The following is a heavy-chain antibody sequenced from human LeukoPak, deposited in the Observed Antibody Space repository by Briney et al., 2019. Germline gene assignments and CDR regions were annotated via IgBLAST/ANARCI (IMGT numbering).Heavy chain of an antibody. J-gene: IGHJ6*02. Sequence: KPSETLSLTCTVSGGSISSSSYYWGWIRQPPGKGLEWIGYIYYSGSTNYNPSLKSRVTISVDTSKNQFSLKLSSVTAADTAVYYCARAPATYYDFWSGSPYYYYYGMDVWGQGTTVTVSS. CDR2: IYYSGST. CDR3: ARAPATYYDFWSGSPYYYYYGMDV. CDR1: GGSISSSSYY. D-gene: IGHD3-3*01. V-gene: IGHV4-61*05.